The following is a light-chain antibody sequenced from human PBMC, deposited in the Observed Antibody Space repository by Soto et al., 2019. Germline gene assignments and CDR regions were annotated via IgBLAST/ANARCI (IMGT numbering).Light chain of an antibody. CDR3: AAWDDSLSGWV. CDR2: RNN. Sequence: QSVLTQPPSASGTPGQRVTISCSGSSSNIGSNYVYWYQQLPGTAPKLLIYRNNQRPSGVPDRFSGSKSGTSASLAISGLRGEDEADYYCAAWDDSLSGWVFGGGTKLTVL. CDR1: SSNIGSNY. V-gene: IGLV1-47*01. J-gene: IGLJ3*02.